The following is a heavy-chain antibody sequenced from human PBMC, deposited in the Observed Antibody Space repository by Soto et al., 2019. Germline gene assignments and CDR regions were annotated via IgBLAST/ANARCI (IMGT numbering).Heavy chain of an antibody. V-gene: IGHV3-33*01. CDR1: GFIFSSYG. J-gene: IGHJ4*02. D-gene: IGHD3-3*01. Sequence: GGSLRLSCAGSGFIFSSYGMHWVRQAPGKGLDWVAVIWYDGSNEYYADSVKGRFTISRDNSKNTLYLQMNSLRVEDTAVYYCARVRKGTTTILDSWGQGTLVTVSS. CDR2: IWYDGSNE. CDR3: ARVRKGTTTILDS.